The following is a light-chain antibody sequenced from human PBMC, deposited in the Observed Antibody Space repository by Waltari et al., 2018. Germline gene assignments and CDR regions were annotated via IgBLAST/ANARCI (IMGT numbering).Light chain of an antibody. J-gene: IGKJ4*01. V-gene: IGKV1-5*03. CDR2: KAS. CDR3: QQYTIYPLT. CDR1: QSITDW. Sequence: DVQMTQSPATLSASVGARVTITCRASQSITDWLAWYQQKPGKAPKLLIYKASTLESGVPSRFIGTRSGTEFTLTISNLQPDDFATYYCQQYTIYPLTFGGGTKVAI.